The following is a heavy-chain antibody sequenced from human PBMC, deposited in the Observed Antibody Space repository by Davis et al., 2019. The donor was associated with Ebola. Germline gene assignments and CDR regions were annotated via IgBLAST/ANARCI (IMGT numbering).Heavy chain of an antibody. D-gene: IGHD3-10*01. V-gene: IGHV1-69*13. CDR1: GGTFSSYS. Sequence: SVKVSCKAPGGTFSSYSIIWVRQAPGQGLEWMGGFIPVFGAANYAQKFQGRVTITADESTSTAYMELSGLRSENTAVYYCARDGASGSYDYWGQGTLVTVSS. J-gene: IGHJ4*02. CDR2: FIPVFGAA. CDR3: ARDGASGSYDY.